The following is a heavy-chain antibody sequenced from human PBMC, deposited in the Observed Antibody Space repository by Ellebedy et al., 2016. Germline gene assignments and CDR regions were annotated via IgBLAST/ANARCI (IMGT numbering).Heavy chain of an antibody. CDR3: VPAGPFDY. Sequence: GESLKISXAASGFTFSDYYLSWIRQAPGKGLEWVSYISSSGSTIYYADSVKGRFTISRDNAKNSLYLQMNSLRAEDMAVYYCVPAGPFDYWGQGTLVTVSS. V-gene: IGHV3-11*01. CDR1: GFTFSDYY. CDR2: ISSSGSTI. J-gene: IGHJ4*02.